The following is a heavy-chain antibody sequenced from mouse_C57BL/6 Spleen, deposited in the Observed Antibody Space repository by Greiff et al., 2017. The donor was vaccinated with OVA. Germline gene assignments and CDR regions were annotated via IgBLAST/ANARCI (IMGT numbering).Heavy chain of an antibody. V-gene: IGHV1-52*01. D-gene: IGHD4-1*01. CDR3: ARGEANWDTFAY. CDR2: IDPSDSET. Sequence: QVQLQQPGAELVRPGSSVKLSCKASGYTFTSSWMHWVKQRPIQGLEWIGNIDPSDSETHYNQKFKDKATLTVDKSSSTAYMQLSSLTSEDSAVYYCARGEANWDTFAYWGQGTLVTVSA. CDR1: GYTFTSSW. J-gene: IGHJ3*01.